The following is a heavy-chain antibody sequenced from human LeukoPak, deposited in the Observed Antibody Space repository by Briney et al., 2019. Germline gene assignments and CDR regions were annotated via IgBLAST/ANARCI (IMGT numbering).Heavy chain of an antibody. J-gene: IGHJ3*02. CDR3: VRSSGYYSFDAFDI. D-gene: IGHD3-22*01. CDR1: GFTFSSYG. V-gene: IGHV3-64D*06. Sequence: GGSLRLSCAASGFTFSSYGMHWVRQAPGKGLEYVSAISTNGGSTYYADSVKGRFTISRDNSKNTLYLQMSSLRAEDTAVYSCVRSSGYYSFDAFDIWGQGTMVTVSS. CDR2: ISTNGGST.